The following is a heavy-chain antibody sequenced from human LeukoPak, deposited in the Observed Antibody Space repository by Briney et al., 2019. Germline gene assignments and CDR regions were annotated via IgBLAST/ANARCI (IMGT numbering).Heavy chain of an antibody. J-gene: IGHJ4*01. D-gene: IGHD3-22*01. V-gene: IGHV3-23*01. CDR1: GFTFSHYA. Sequence: GGSLRLSCAVSGFTFSHYAMSWVRQAPGTGLEWVGSLTDSGDATYYADSVKGRLTISRDNSNSTLYLHISGLRDEDTAVYYCARDLTYYYDSSGYYYSRGYFDYWGHGTLVTVSS. CDR3: ARDLTYYYDSSGYYYSRGYFDY. CDR2: LTDSGDAT.